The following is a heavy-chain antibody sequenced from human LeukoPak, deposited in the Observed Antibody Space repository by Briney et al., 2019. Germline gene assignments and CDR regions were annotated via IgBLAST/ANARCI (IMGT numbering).Heavy chain of an antibody. V-gene: IGHV1-18*01. CDR3: ARGWLAYNWFDP. J-gene: IGHJ5*02. CDR2: ISAYNGNT. CDR1: GYTFTSYG. Sequence: ASVTVSCKASGYTFTSYGISWVRQAPGQGLGWMGWISAYNGNTNYAQKLQGRVTMTTDTSTSTAYMELRSLRSDDTAVYYCARGWLAYNWFDPWGQGTLVTVSS. D-gene: IGHD6-19*01.